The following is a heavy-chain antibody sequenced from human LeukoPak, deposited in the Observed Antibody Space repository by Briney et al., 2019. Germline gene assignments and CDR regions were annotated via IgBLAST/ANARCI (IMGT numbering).Heavy chain of an antibody. D-gene: IGHD3-22*01. CDR1: GFAFSSYT. J-gene: IGHJ4*02. CDR3: AKDQSDDSSGYFDY. Sequence: GALRLSCAASGFAFSSYTMNWVRQAPGKGLEWVSSISGSGGSTYYADSVKGRFTISRDNSKNTLYLQMNSLRAEDTAVYYCAKDQSDDSSGYFDYWGQGTLVTVSS. V-gene: IGHV3-23*01. CDR2: ISGSGGST.